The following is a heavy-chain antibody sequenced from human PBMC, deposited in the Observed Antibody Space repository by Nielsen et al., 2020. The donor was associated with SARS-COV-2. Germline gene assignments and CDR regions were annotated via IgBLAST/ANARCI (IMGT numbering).Heavy chain of an antibody. V-gene: IGHV3-21*05. J-gene: IGHJ4*02. CDR1: GFTFSSYS. CDR2: TSSSSSYI. Sequence: GGSLRLSCAASGFTFSSYSMNWVRQAPGKGLEWVSYTSSSSSYIYYADSVKGRFTISRDNAKNSLCLQMNSLRAEDTAVYYCARRKMATMGDLDYWGQGTLVTVSS. CDR3: ARRKMATMGDLDY. D-gene: IGHD5-24*01.